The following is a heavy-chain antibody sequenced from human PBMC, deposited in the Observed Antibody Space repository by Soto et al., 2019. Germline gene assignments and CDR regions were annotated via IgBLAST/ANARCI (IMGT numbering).Heavy chain of an antibody. CDR1: GGSISSYY. CDR2: IYYSGST. V-gene: IGHV4-59*01. Sequence: QVQLQESGPGLVKPSETLSLTCTVSGGSISSYYWSWIRQPPGKGLEWIGYIYYSGSTNYNPSLKSRVTSSVDTSKHQFSLKLSSVTAADTAVYYCARDRGEYDILTGTGDPLSTEYGMDVWGQGTTVTVSS. J-gene: IGHJ6*02. CDR3: ARDRGEYDILTGTGDPLSTEYGMDV. D-gene: IGHD3-9*01.